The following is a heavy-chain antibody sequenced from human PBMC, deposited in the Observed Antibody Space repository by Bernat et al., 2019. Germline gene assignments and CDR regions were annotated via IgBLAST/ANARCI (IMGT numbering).Heavy chain of an antibody. D-gene: IGHD2-8*02. J-gene: IGHJ6*02. CDR3: ARDIIWSGMDV. CDR1: GFTFSSYG. Sequence: QVQLVESGGGVVQPGRSLRLSCAAPGFTFSSYGMHWVRQAPGKGLEWVAVISYDGSNKYYADSVKGRFTISRDNSKNTLYLQMNSLRAEDTAVYYCARDIIWSGMDVWGQGTTVTVSS. V-gene: IGHV3-30*03. CDR2: ISYDGSNK.